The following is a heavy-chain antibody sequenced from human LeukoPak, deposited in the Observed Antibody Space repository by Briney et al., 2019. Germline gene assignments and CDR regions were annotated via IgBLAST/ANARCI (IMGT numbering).Heavy chain of an antibody. D-gene: IGHD5-24*01. Sequence: ASVKVSCTASGYTFTTYYIHWVRQAPGQGLEWLGIINPSGGSTTYAQKFQGRVTMTRDTSTSTVYMELSSLRSEDTAVYYCARTVEMATIGGEFDYWGQGTLVTVSS. CDR1: GYTFTTYY. CDR2: INPSGGST. V-gene: IGHV1-46*01. CDR3: ARTVEMATIGGEFDY. J-gene: IGHJ4*02.